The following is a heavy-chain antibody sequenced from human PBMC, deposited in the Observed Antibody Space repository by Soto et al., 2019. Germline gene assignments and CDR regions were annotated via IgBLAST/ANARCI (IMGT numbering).Heavy chain of an antibody. CDR2: VHYSGTT. CDR3: AREDPADYYYYGMDV. CDR1: GGSISTYL. J-gene: IGHJ6*02. Sequence: QVQLQESGPGLVKPSETLSLTCTVSGGSISTYLWTWIRQSPGKGLEWIGNVHYSGTTNYSPSLKRRLTISVDTSKNQFSLQLSSVTAADTALYYCAREDPADYYYYGMDVWGQGTTVTVSS. V-gene: IGHV4-59*01.